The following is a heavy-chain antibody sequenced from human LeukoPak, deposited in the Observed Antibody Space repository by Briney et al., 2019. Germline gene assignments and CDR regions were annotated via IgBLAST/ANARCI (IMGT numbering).Heavy chain of an antibody. D-gene: IGHD1-26*01. J-gene: IGHJ4*02. CDR1: GFIFRSYE. CDR2: ISGSGGST. V-gene: IGHV3-23*01. CDR3: ARVRSFGKKYYFDY. Sequence: GGSLRLSCTASGFIFRSYEFSWVRQAPGKGLEWVSAISGSGGSTYYADSVKGRFTISRDNSKNTLYLQMNSLRAEDTAVYYCARVRSFGKKYYFDYWGQGTLVTVSS.